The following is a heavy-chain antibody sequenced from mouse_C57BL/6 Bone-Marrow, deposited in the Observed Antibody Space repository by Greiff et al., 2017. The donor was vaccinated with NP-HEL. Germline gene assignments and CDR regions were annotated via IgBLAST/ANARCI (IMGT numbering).Heavy chain of an antibody. CDR2: ISSGGSYT. CDR3: ARRPRTTSYYYAMDY. V-gene: IGHV5-6*02. Sequence: EVKVVESGGDLVKPGGSLKLSCAASGFTFSSYGMSWVRQTPDKRLEWVATISSGGSYTYYPDSVKGRFTISRDNAKNTLYLQMSSLKSEDTAMYYCARRPRTTSYYYAMDYWGQGTSVTVSS. J-gene: IGHJ4*01. D-gene: IGHD5-5*01. CDR1: GFTFSSYG.